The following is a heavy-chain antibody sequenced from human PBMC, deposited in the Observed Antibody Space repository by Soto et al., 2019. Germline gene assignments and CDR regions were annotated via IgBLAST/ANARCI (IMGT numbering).Heavy chain of an antibody. CDR2: IYPGDSDT. V-gene: IGHV5-51*01. CDR1: GYSFTSYW. J-gene: IGHJ6*02. Sequence: GESLKISCQGSGYSFTSYWIGWVRQMPGKGLEWMGIIYPGDSDTRYSPSFQGQVTISADKSISTAYLQWGSLKASDTAMCYCARTSAAGKYYYGMDVWGQGTTVTVSS. CDR3: ARTSAAGKYYYGMDV. D-gene: IGHD6-13*01.